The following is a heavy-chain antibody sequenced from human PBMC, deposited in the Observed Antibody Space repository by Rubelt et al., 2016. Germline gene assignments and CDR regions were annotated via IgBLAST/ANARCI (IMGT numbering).Heavy chain of an antibody. CDR1: GFTFRDYA. Sequence: VQLVESGGTLVQPGRSLRLSCTTSGFTFRDYAMGWFRQAPGKGLEWVALIWYDGSDTFYSDSVRGRFTISRDNSKNTLYLQMSCLRAVDTSGYYCVKWRTTLFGVVIFDYWGQGALVTVSS. CDR2: IWYDGSDT. D-gene: IGHD3-3*01. CDR3: VKWRTTLFGVVIFDY. J-gene: IGHJ4*02. V-gene: IGHV3-33*06.